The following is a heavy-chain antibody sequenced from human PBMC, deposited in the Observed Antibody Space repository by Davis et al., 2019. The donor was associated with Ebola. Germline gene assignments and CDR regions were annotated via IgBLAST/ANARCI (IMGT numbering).Heavy chain of an antibody. J-gene: IGHJ3*02. Sequence: PGGSLRLSCAASGFTFSSYGMHWVRQAPGKGLEWVAVISYDGSNKYYADSVKGRFTISRDNSKNSLYLQMNSLRAEDTAVYYCARQRGRAFDIWGQGTMVTVSS. D-gene: IGHD1-14*01. CDR1: GFTFSSYG. CDR3: ARQRGRAFDI. CDR2: ISYDGSNK. V-gene: IGHV3-30*03.